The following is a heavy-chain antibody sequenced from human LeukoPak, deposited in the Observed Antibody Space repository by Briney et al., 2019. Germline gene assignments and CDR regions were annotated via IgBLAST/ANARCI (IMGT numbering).Heavy chain of an antibody. V-gene: IGHV3-30*04. CDR2: ISYDGSNK. CDR1: GFSFSSYA. Sequence: GGSLRLSCAASGFSFSSYAMHWVRQAPGKGLEWVAVISYDGSNKYYADSVKGRFTISRDNSKNTLYLQMNSLRAEDTAVYYCARDTGNYYYYGMDVWGQGTTVTVSS. CDR3: ARDTGNYYYYGMDV. J-gene: IGHJ6*02. D-gene: IGHD3-10*01.